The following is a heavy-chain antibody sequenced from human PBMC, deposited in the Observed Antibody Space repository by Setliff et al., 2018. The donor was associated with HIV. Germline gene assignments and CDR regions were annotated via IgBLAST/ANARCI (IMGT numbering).Heavy chain of an antibody. D-gene: IGHD3-22*01. V-gene: IGHV4-59*11. CDR2: MYYSGST. J-gene: IGHJ4*02. CDR1: TGSISSHY. CDR3: AREVDYYDSSRYLLLYYFDS. Sequence: PSETLSLTCTVSTGSISSHYWSWIRQPPGKGLEWIGNMYYSGSTNYNPSLKSRVTISVDRSQNHFSLKLSSVTAAATAVYYCAREVDYYDSSRYLLLYYFDSWGQGTLVTVSS.